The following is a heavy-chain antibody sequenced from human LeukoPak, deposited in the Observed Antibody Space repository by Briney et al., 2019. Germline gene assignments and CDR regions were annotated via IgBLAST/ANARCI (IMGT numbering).Heavy chain of an antibody. V-gene: IGHV3-43*02. D-gene: IGHD3-10*01. Sequence: PGGSLRLSCAASGFSFDDYAVHWVRQAPGKGLEWVSLISGDGGTTYYADPVKGRFTISRDNSKNSLYLQMNSLRTEDTALYYCAKDNRGYGSGTYYNLAFDYWGQGTLVTVSS. CDR2: ISGDGGTT. CDR3: AKDNRGYGSGTYYNLAFDY. CDR1: GFSFDDYA. J-gene: IGHJ4*02.